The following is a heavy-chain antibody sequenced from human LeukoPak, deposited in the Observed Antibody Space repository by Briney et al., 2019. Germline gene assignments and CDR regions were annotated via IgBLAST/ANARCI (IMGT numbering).Heavy chain of an antibody. CDR1: EFTFSNYA. CDR3: AKGSGINHYHWIDP. J-gene: IGHJ5*02. CDR2: ISGGGGST. V-gene: IGHV3-23*01. D-gene: IGHD1-14*01. Sequence: RGSLRLSCAASEFTFSNYAMNWVRQAPGKGLEWVSGISGGGGSTYYADSVKGRFTISRDNSKNTLYLQMDSLRAEDTALCYCAKGSGINHYHWIDPWGQGTLVTVSS.